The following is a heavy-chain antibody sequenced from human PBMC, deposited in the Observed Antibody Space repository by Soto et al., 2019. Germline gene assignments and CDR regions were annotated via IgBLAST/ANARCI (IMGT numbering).Heavy chain of an antibody. CDR3: ARRGNNMLAPGDYYMDV. CDR1: GGSISRYY. Sequence: LSLTCTVSGGSISRYYWSWIRQPPGKGLEWIGNIYYSGSTNYNPSLKSRVTISVDTSKDQFSLKLSSVTAADTALYYCARRGNNMLAPGDYYMDVWSKGTTVTVAS. D-gene: IGHD3-10*02. CDR2: IYYSGST. J-gene: IGHJ6*03. V-gene: IGHV4-59*08.